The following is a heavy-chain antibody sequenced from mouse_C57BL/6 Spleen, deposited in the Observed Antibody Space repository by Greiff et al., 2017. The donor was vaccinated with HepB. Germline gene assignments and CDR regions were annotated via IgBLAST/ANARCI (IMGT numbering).Heavy chain of an antibody. D-gene: IGHD2-12*01. J-gene: IGHJ1*03. CDR1: EYEFPSHD. Sequence: DVQLQESGGGLVQPGESLKLSCESNEYEFPSHDMSWVRKTPEKRLELVAAINSDGGSTYYPDTMERRFIISRDNTKKTLYLQMSSLRSEDTALYYCARRGGGRVTHWYFDVWGTGTTVTVSS. V-gene: IGHV5-2*01. CDR2: INSDGGST. CDR3: ARRGGGRVTHWYFDV.